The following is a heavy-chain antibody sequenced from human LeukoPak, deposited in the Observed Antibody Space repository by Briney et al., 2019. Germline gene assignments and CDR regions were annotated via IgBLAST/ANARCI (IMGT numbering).Heavy chain of an antibody. CDR3: AKRDLDSTAVDYFDY. Sequence: PGGSLRLSCAAAGFTFSSYGMHWVRQAPGKGLEWVSAISGSGGSTYYADSVKGRFTISRDNSKNTLYLQMNSLRAEDTAVYYCAKRDLDSTAVDYFDYWGQGTLVTVSS. V-gene: IGHV3-23*01. CDR2: ISGSGGST. CDR1: GFTFSSYG. J-gene: IGHJ4*02. D-gene: IGHD2-2*01.